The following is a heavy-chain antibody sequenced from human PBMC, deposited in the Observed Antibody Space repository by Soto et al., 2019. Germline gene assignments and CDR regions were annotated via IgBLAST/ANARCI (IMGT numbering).Heavy chain of an antibody. J-gene: IGHJ6*02. CDR1: GCTFSSYA. D-gene: IGHD6-6*01. CDR3: ARGLLWPSSSPLGYYGMDV. CDR2: IIPIFGTA. Sequence: GASVKVSCKASGCTFSSYAISWVRQAPGQGLEWMGGIIPIFGTANYAQKFQGRATITADESTSTAYMELSSLRSEDTAVYYCARGLLWPSSSPLGYYGMDVWGQGTTVTVSS. V-gene: IGHV1-69*13.